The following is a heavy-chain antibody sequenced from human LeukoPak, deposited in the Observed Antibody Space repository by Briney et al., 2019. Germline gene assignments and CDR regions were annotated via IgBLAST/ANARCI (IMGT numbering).Heavy chain of an antibody. Sequence: SETLSLTCTVSGGSISSSSYYWGWIRQPPGKGLEWIGSIYYSGSTYYNPSLKSPVTISVAKSKNQFSLKLSSVTAADTAVYYCASSYYYGTPYYFDYWGQGTLVTVSS. CDR2: IYYSGST. D-gene: IGHD3-10*01. CDR3: ASSYYYGTPYYFDY. V-gene: IGHV4-39*07. CDR1: GGSISSSSYY. J-gene: IGHJ4*02.